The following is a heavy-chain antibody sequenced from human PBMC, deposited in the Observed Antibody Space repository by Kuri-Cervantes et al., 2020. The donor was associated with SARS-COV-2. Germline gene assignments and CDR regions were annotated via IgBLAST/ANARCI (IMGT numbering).Heavy chain of an antibody. V-gene: IGHV1-18*01. CDR1: GYTFTSYG. J-gene: IGHJ5*02. D-gene: IGHD2-2*01. CDR2: ISAYNGNT. Sequence: GESLKVSCKASGYTFTSYGISWVRQAPGQGLEWMGWISAYNGNTNYAQKLQGRVTMTTDTSTSTAYMELRSLRSDDTAVYYCARTSREECSSTSCYRRYNWFDPWGQGTLVTVSS. CDR3: ARTSREECSSTSCYRRYNWFDP.